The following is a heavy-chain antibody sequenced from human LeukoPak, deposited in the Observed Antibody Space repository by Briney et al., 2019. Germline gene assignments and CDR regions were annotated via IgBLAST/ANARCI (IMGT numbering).Heavy chain of an antibody. V-gene: IGHV4-34*01. CDR3: ARDTGIAVAGYFDY. D-gene: IGHD6-19*01. Sequence: SETLSLTCAVYGGSFSPYYWSWIRQSPDKGLEWIGEINHSRSTNYNPSLKSRVTISVDTSKNQFSLKLSSVTAADTAVYYCARDTGIAVAGYFDYWGQGTLVTVSS. CDR2: INHSRST. CDR1: GGSFSPYY. J-gene: IGHJ4*02.